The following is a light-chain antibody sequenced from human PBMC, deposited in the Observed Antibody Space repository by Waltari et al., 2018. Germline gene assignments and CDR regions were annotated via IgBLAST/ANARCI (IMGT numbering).Light chain of an antibody. V-gene: IGLV3-19*01. J-gene: IGLJ2*01. CDR3: NSRDSSGNSV. CDR2: GKN. CDR1: SLRSSY. Sequence: SSELTQDPAVSVALGQTVRITCQGDSLRSSYASWYQQKPGQAPVLVIFGKNNRPSGIPDRFSGSSSGNTASLTFTGAQAEDEADYYCNSRDSSGNSVFAGGTKLTVL.